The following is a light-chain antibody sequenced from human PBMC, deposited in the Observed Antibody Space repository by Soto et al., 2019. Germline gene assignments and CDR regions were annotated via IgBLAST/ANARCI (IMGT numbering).Light chain of an antibody. CDR1: QSVSRSY. V-gene: IGKV3-20*01. CDR2: GAS. Sequence: EIVLTQSPATLSLSLGERATLSCRASQSVSRSYLGWYQQKPGQAPRLLIYGASTRATDVPDRFSGGGSGTDFTLTISRLEPEDFAVYFCHQYGDSPQTFGQGTKVDIK. CDR3: HQYGDSPQT. J-gene: IGKJ1*01.